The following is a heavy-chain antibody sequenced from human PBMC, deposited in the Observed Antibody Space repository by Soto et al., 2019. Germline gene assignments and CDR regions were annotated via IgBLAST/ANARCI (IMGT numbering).Heavy chain of an antibody. D-gene: IGHD2-2*01. CDR2: ISYDGSNK. V-gene: IGHV3-30*18. J-gene: IGHJ6*02. CDR3: ANEISRSRPDV. Sequence: AGGSLRLSCAASGFTFSSYGMHWVRQAPGKGLEWVAVISYDGSNKYYADSVKGRFTISRDNSKNTLYLQMNSLRAEDTAVYYCANEISRSRPDVWGQGTTVTVSS. CDR1: GFTFSSYG.